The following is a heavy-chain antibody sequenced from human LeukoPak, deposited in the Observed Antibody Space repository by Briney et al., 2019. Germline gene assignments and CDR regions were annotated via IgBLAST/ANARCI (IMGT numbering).Heavy chain of an antibody. J-gene: IGHJ2*01. Sequence: PSETLSLTCTVPGGSISSYYWSSIRQPPGKGLEWIGYIYYSGSTNYNPSLKSRVTISVDTSKNQFSLKLSSVTAADTAVYYCARVQYSSGWLPNWYFDLWGRGTLVTVSS. D-gene: IGHD6-19*01. CDR1: GGSISSYY. CDR2: IYYSGST. CDR3: ARVQYSSGWLPNWYFDL. V-gene: IGHV4-59*01.